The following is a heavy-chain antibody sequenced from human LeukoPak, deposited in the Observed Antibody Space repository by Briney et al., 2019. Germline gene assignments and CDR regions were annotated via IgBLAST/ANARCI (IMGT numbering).Heavy chain of an antibody. D-gene: IGHD1-26*01. Sequence: ASVKVSCKASGYTFTSYYMHWVRQAPGQGLEWMGIINPSGGSTSYAQKFQGRVTMTRDMSTSTVYMELSSLRSEDTAVYYCARDGSGSTSFDAFDIWGQGTMVTVSS. CDR2: INPSGGST. CDR1: GYTFTSYY. V-gene: IGHV1-46*01. CDR3: ARDGSGSTSFDAFDI. J-gene: IGHJ3*02.